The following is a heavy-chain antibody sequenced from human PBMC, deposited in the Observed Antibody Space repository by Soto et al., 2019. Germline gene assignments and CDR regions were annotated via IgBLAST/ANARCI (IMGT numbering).Heavy chain of an antibody. CDR3: AKDMDYGGNSDGYYFDY. J-gene: IGHJ4*02. Sequence: GGSLRLSCAASGFTFSSDGMHWVRQAPGKGLEWVAVISYDGSNKYYADAVKGRFTISRDNSKNTLYLQMNSLIAEDTAVYYCAKDMDYGGNSDGYYFDYWGQGTLVTVSS. CDR1: GFTFSSDG. CDR2: ISYDGSNK. D-gene: IGHD4-17*01. V-gene: IGHV3-30*18.